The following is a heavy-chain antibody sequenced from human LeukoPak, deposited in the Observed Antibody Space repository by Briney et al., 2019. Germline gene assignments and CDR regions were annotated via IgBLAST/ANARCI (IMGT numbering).Heavy chain of an antibody. Sequence: AGGSLRLSCAPSGFTFSSYSMNWVRQAPGKGLEWVSYISSSSSTIYYAHSVKGRFTISRDNAKNSLYLQMNSLRGEDTAVYYCARETDIVATIFYGDYWTPHAFDIWGQGTMVTVSS. CDR1: GFTFSSYS. CDR3: ARETDIVATIFYGDYWTPHAFDI. CDR2: ISSSSSTI. V-gene: IGHV3-48*04. D-gene: IGHD5-12*01. J-gene: IGHJ3*02.